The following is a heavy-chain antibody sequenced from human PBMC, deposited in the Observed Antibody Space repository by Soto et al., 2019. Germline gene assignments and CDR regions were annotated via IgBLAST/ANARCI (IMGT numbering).Heavy chain of an antibody. CDR1: GGSISSGGYY. CDR2: IYYSGST. J-gene: IGHJ4*02. V-gene: IGHV4-31*03. Sequence: QVQLQESGPGLVKPSQTLSLTCTVSGGSISSGGYYWSWIRQHPGKGLEWIGYIYYSGSTYYNPSVKSRVTISVDTSKNQFSLKLSSVTAADTAVCYCARGTGEVPFRFDYWGQGTLVTVSS. CDR3: ARGTGEVPFRFDY. D-gene: IGHD3-10*01.